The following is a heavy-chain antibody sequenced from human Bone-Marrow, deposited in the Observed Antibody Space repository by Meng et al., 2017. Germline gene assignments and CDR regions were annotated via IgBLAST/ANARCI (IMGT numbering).Heavy chain of an antibody. V-gene: IGHV3-48*03. D-gene: IGHD1-26*01. Sequence: WGSLRPSCASFVYTFSSYEMNWVRQAPGKGLEWVSYISSSGGTIYYADSAKGRFTISRDNAKNSLYLQMNSLRAEDTAVYYCAVAQCEWDYYFDYWGQGTLVTVSS. CDR2: ISSSGGTI. J-gene: IGHJ4*02. CDR1: VYTFSSYE. CDR3: AVAQCEWDYYFDY.